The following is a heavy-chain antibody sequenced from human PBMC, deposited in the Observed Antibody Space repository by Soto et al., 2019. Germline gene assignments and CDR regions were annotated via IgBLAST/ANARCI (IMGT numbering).Heavy chain of an antibody. J-gene: IGHJ5*01. V-gene: IGHV4-34*01. D-gene: IGHD2-2*01. Sequence: SETLSLTCAVYGGSFSGYYWTWIRQPPGTGLEWIGEINHSGSTNYNPSLKSRVTISVDTSKNQFSLKLTSVTAADTATYYCARGVRYCSRTNCPNCFDSWGQGTLVTVSS. CDR2: INHSGST. CDR3: ARGVRYCSRTNCPNCFDS. CDR1: GGSFSGYY.